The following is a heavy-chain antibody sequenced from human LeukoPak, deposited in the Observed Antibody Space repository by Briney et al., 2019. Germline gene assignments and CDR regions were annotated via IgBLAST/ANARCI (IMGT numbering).Heavy chain of an antibody. CDR2: IYYSGST. CDR1: GGSISSGGYY. J-gene: IGHJ4*02. V-gene: IGHV4-31*03. D-gene: IGHD1-26*01. Sequence: SETLSLTCTVSGGSISSGGYYWSWIRQHPGKGLEWIGYIYYSGSTYYNPSLKSRVTISVDTSKSQFSLKLSSVTAADTAVYYCARGHHSGSYYYWGQGTLVTVSS. CDR3: ARGHHSGSYYY.